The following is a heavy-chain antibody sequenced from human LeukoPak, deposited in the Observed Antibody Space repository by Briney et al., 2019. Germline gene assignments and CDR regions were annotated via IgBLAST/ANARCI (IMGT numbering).Heavy chain of an antibody. Sequence: SQTLSLTCAVSGGSISSGGYYWSWIRQHPGKGLEWIGYIYYSGSTYYNPSLKSRVTISVDTSKNQFSLKLSSVTAADTAVYYCAREKLDDSSGYYYRNFDYWGQGTLVTVSS. V-gene: IGHV4-31*11. CDR3: AREKLDDSSGYYYRNFDY. J-gene: IGHJ4*02. D-gene: IGHD3-22*01. CDR1: GGSISSGGYY. CDR2: IYYSGST.